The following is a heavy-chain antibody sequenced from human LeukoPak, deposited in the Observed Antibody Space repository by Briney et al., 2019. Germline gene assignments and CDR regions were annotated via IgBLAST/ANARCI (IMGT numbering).Heavy chain of an antibody. CDR1: GYIFTSYQ. V-gene: IGHV1-46*01. D-gene: IGHD3-22*01. Sequence: ASVKVSCKASGYIFTSYQMQWVRQAPGQGLEWMGIINPSDGSTNSAQKFQGRVIMTTDTSTSTVYMDLSSLRYEDTAVYYCARDSGWLNWFDPWGQGTLVTVSS. CDR2: INPSDGST. CDR3: ARDSGWLNWFDP. J-gene: IGHJ5*02.